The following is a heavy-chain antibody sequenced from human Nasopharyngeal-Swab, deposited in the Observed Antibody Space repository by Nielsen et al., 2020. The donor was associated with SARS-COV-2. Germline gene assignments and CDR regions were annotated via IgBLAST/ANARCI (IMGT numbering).Heavy chain of an antibody. Sequence: GESLKISCAASGFTVSSNYMSWVSQAPGKGLEWVSVIYSGGSTYYADSVKGRFTISRDNSKNTLYLQMNSLRAEDTAVYYCASQGVSKPFDYWGQGTLVTVSS. V-gene: IGHV3-53*01. CDR3: ASQGVSKPFDY. D-gene: IGHD6-13*01. CDR1: GFTVSSNY. CDR2: IYSGGST. J-gene: IGHJ4*02.